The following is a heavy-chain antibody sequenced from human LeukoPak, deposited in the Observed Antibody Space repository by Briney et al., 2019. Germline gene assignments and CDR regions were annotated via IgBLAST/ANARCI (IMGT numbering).Heavy chain of an antibody. CDR2: ISSSSSYI. J-gene: IGHJ3*02. Sequence: GSLRLSCAASGFTFSSYSMIWVRHAPGKGLQWVSSISSSSSYIYYADSVKGRFTISRDNAKNSLYLQMNSLRAEDTAVYYCARDPVAAAGRGDAFDIWGQGTMVTVSS. CDR3: ARDPVAAAGRGDAFDI. CDR1: GFTFSSYS. V-gene: IGHV3-21*01. D-gene: IGHD6-13*01.